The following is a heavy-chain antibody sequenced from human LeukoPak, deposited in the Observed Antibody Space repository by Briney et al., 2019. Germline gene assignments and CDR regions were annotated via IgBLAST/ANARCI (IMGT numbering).Heavy chain of an antibody. Sequence: ASVKVSCKASGGTFSSYAISWVRQAPGQGLEWMGGIVPIFGTANYAQKFQGRVTITADESTSTAYMELSSLRSEDTAVYYCARVLDGSGNPGAFDIWGQGTMVTVSS. D-gene: IGHD3-10*01. CDR3: ARVLDGSGNPGAFDI. CDR1: GGTFSSYA. J-gene: IGHJ3*02. V-gene: IGHV1-69*13. CDR2: IVPIFGTA.